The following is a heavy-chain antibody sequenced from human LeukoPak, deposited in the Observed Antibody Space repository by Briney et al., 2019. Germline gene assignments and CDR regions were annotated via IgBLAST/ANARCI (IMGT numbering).Heavy chain of an antibody. Sequence: GGSLRLSCAASGFTFSSYSMNWVRQAPEKGLEWVSSISSSSSYIYYADSVKGRFTISRDNAKNSLYLQMNSLRAEDTAVYYCARGVGGDSRFDPWGQGTLVTVSS. CDR1: GFTFSSYS. D-gene: IGHD1-26*01. CDR2: ISSSSSYI. CDR3: ARGVGGDSRFDP. V-gene: IGHV3-21*01. J-gene: IGHJ5*02.